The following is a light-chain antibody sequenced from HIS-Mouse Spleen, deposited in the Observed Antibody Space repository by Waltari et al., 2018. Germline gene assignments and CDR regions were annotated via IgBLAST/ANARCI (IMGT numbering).Light chain of an antibody. CDR2: DVS. CDR3: CSYAGSYTVV. V-gene: IGLV2-11*01. J-gene: IGLJ2*01. CDR1: SRDVGVYNY. Sequence: QSALTQPRSVSGSPGQSVTISCTGTSRDVGVYNYVPWYQQHPGKAPKRMIYDVSKRPSGVPDRFSGSKSGNTASLTISGLQAEDEADYYCCSYAGSYTVVFGGGTKLTVL.